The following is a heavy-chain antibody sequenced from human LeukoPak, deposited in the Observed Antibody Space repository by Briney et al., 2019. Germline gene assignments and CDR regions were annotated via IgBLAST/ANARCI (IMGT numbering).Heavy chain of an antibody. D-gene: IGHD5-18*01. V-gene: IGHV4-39*01. CDR2: IDSSGTT. CDR3: ARHGYKQFGLY. Sequence: PSETLSLTCTVSGASLSRDTYFWGWIRQSPEKGLEWIGSIDSSGTTHYNSSLKSRVVISVDTSRNEVSLNLTSVTSADTAVYYGARHGYKQFGLYWGKGTQVIVSS. CDR1: GASLSRDTYF. J-gene: IGHJ4*02.